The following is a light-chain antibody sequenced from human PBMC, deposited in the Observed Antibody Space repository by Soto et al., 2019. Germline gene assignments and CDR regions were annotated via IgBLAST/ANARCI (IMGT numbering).Light chain of an antibody. CDR2: DVS. Sequence: DIQMTPSPSTLSASVGDRGTITCRASQGIGNLLAWYKQKPGKAPKLLIFDVSVVEHGVTSRFSGSRSGTEFTLTSSGLQTDDFATYYCQQYNNNSPWTFRQGTMVE. CDR1: QGIGNL. CDR3: QQYNNNSPWT. V-gene: IGKV1-5*01. J-gene: IGKJ1*01.